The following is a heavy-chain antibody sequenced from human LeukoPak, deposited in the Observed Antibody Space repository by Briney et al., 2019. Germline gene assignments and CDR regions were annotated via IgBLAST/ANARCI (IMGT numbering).Heavy chain of an antibody. CDR3: ASYRIQLWSLPGAFDI. Sequence: PSETLSLTCTVSGGSISSYYWSWIRQPAGKGLEWLGRIYTRGSTNYNPSLKSRVTMSVDTSKNQFSLKLSSVTATDTAVYYCASYRIQLWSLPGAFDIWGQGTMGTVSA. J-gene: IGHJ3*02. V-gene: IGHV4-4*07. CDR1: GGSISSYY. D-gene: IGHD5-18*01. CDR2: IYTRGST.